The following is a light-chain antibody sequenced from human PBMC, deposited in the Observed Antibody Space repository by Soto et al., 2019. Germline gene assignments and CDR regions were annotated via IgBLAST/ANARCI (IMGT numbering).Light chain of an antibody. J-gene: IGKJ5*01. CDR3: QQSYSTPIS. Sequence: DIRMTQSPSSLSASVGDTVTITCRASQSISSHLNWYQQKPGKDPNLLMYTASNLQIGVPSRFSGSGSGTDFTLTISSLQPEDFATYYCQQSYSTPISFGQGTRLEIK. CDR2: TAS. CDR1: QSISSH. V-gene: IGKV1-39*01.